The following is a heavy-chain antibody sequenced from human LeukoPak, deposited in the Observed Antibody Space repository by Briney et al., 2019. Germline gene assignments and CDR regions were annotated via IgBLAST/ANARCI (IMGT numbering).Heavy chain of an antibody. V-gene: IGHV4-39*07. CDR1: GASISSTNY. D-gene: IGHD6-13*01. CDR2: IYYSDNI. Sequence: PSETLSLTCTVSGASISSTNYWGWIRQPPGKGLEWIGSIYYSDNIYYNPSLKSRVTISVDTSKNQFSLKLSSVTAADTAVYYCARDRSSSWFYSWGQGTLVTVSS. CDR3: ARDRSSSWFYS. J-gene: IGHJ5*01.